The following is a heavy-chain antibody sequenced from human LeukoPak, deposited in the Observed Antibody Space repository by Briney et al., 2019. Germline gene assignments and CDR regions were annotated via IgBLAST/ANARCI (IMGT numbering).Heavy chain of an antibody. J-gene: IGHJ5*02. CDR2: IIPIFGTA. Sequence: ASVKVSCEASGGTFSSYAISWVRQAPGQGLEWMGGIIPIFGTANYAQKFQGRVTITTDESTSTAYMELSSLRSEDTAVYYCASVAAAGTIWFDPWGQGTLVTVSS. V-gene: IGHV1-69*05. CDR3: ASVAAAGTIWFDP. CDR1: GGTFSSYA. D-gene: IGHD6-13*01.